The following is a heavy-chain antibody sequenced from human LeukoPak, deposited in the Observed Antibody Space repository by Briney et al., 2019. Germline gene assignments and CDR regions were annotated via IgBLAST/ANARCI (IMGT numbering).Heavy chain of an antibody. V-gene: IGHV3-7*03. CDR3: ARKAYGLDV. Sequence: GGSLRLSCAPSGFTFSSYWMSWVRQAPGKGLERVANIKQDGSEKYYVDSAKGRFTISRDNAKNSLHLQMNSLRAEDTAVYYCARKAYGLDVWGKGTTVTVSS. CDR2: IKQDGSEK. CDR1: GFTFSSYW. J-gene: IGHJ6*04.